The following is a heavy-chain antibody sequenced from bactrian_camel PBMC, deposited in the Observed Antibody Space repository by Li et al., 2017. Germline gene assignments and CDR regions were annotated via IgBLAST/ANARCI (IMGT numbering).Heavy chain of an antibody. J-gene: IGHJ4*01. CDR1: GYRYTSCR. V-gene: IGHV3S53*01. CDR3: AAQRRTPIRCAWDY. CDR2: ISADDTA. Sequence: HVQLVESGGGSVQPGGSLSLSCSVSGYRYTSCRLGWYHQVAGQEREKIAEISADDTALYSYSVKGRFTVTQDKSKNMLFLQMNNLTPDDTAVYYCAAQRRTPIRCAWDYWGQGTQVTVS. D-gene: IGHD7*01.